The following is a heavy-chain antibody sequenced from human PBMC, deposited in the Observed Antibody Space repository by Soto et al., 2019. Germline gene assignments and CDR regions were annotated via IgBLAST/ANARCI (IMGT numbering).Heavy chain of an antibody. V-gene: IGHV1-69*06. Sequence: SVKVSCKASGVTFSSYAISWVRQAPGQGLEWMGGIIPIFGTANYAQKFQGRVTITADKSTSTAYMELSSLRSEDTAVYYCATPLLLALGPRGDAFDIWGQGTMVTVSS. J-gene: IGHJ3*02. CDR3: ATPLLLALGPRGDAFDI. CDR2: IIPIFGTA. D-gene: IGHD3-22*01. CDR1: GVTFSSYA.